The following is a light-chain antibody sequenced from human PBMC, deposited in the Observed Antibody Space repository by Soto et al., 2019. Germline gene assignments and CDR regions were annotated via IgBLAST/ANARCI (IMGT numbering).Light chain of an antibody. Sequence: DIQMTQSPSSLSASVGDRVTLTCRASQSISSYLNWYQQKPGKAPKLLIYAASSLQSGVPSRFTGSGSGTDFTHTISSLQPEDFANYYSQQSYSTLTFGHGTRLEIK. CDR3: QQSYSTLT. CDR1: QSISSY. CDR2: AAS. V-gene: IGKV1-39*01. J-gene: IGKJ5*01.